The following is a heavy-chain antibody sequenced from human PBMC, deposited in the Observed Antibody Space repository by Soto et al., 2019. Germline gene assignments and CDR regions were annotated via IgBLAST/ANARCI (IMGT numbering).Heavy chain of an antibody. Sequence: GGSLRLSCAASGFTFSSYAMHWVRQAPGKGLEWVAVISYDGSNKYYADSVKGRFTISRDNSKNTLYLQMNSLRAEDTAVYYCAREKNRSYGEIEYWGQGTLVTVSS. J-gene: IGHJ4*02. V-gene: IGHV3-30-3*01. CDR2: ISYDGSNK. CDR1: GFTFSSYA. D-gene: IGHD5-18*01. CDR3: AREKNRSYGEIEY.